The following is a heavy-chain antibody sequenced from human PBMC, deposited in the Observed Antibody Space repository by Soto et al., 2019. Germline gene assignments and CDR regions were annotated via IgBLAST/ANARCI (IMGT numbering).Heavy chain of an antibody. D-gene: IGHD7-27*01. Sequence: QVQLQESGPGLVEPSQTLSLTCTVSGGSISSVYYYWSWIRQPPGKGLEWIGHIYNSGSTYSNPSLNSRVAISVDTSKNHFSLNLSSETATDTAVYYCARGPAGDKVDYWGQGTLVTVSS. V-gene: IGHV4-30-4*01. CDR1: GGSISSVYYY. J-gene: IGHJ4*02. CDR2: IYNSGST. CDR3: ARGPAGDKVDY.